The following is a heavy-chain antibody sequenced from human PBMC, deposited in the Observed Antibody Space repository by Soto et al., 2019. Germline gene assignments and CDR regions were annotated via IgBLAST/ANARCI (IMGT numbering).Heavy chain of an antibody. Sequence: SETLSLTCTVSGDSISSTNYYWGWIRQPPGKGLEWIGSIHYSGSTYYNPSLKSRVTISVDTSKNQFSLRLSSVTAADTTVYYCSRRVPAAAAYYHYGMDVWGQGTMVT. CDR3: SRRVPAAAAYYHYGMDV. D-gene: IGHD6-25*01. V-gene: IGHV4-39*01. CDR1: GDSISSTNYY. CDR2: IHYSGST. J-gene: IGHJ6*02.